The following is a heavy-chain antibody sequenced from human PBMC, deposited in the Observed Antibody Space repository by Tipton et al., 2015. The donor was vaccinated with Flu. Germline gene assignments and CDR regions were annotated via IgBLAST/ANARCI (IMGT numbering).Heavy chain of an antibody. CDR3: ARDLPHRYSGSYSWPLL. CDR1: GGSISSYY. V-gene: IGHV4-4*07. D-gene: IGHD1-26*01. J-gene: IGHJ4*02. Sequence: TLSLTCTVSGGSISSYYWSWIRQPAGKGLEWIGRIYTSGSTNYNPSLKSRVTMSVDTSKNQFSLKLSSVTAADTAVYYCARDLPHRYSGSYSWPLLWGQGTLVTVSS. CDR2: IYTSGST.